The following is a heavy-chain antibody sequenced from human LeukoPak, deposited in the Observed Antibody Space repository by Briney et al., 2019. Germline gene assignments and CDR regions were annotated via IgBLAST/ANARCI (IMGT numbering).Heavy chain of an antibody. D-gene: IGHD2-15*01. Sequence: GGSLRLSCATSGFPFSDFSMTWVRQAPGKGLEWVSAISGSGGSTYYADSVKGRFTISRGNAKNSLYLQMNSLRAEDTAVYYCARGRGTAVVATHCFDPWGRGTLVTVSS. V-gene: IGHV3-23*01. CDR1: GFPFSDFS. CDR3: ARGRGTAVVATHCFDP. J-gene: IGHJ5*02. CDR2: ISGSGGST.